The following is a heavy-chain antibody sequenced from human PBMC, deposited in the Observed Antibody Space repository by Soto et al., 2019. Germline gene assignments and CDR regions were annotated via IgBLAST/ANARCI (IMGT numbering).Heavy chain of an antibody. CDR2: ISYDGSNK. CDR1: GFTFSSYA. Sequence: QVQLVESGGGVVQPGRSLRLSCAASGFTFSSYAMHWVRQAPGKGLKWVAVISYDGSNKYYADSVKGRFTISRDNSKNTLYLQMNSLRAEDTAVYYCARDRGYSGYDFDADYWGQGTLVTVSS. CDR3: ARDRGYSGYDFDADY. D-gene: IGHD5-12*01. J-gene: IGHJ4*02. V-gene: IGHV3-30-3*01.